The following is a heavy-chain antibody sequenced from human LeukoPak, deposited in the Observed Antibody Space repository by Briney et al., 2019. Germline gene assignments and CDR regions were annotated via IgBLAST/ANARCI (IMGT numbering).Heavy chain of an antibody. CDR2: INPNSGGI. CDR1: GYTFTGYY. D-gene: IGHD3-10*01. J-gene: IGHJ4*02. CDR3: ALMYGSGSYYRLPDY. V-gene: IGHV1-2*02. Sequence: GASVKVSCKASGYTFTGYYMHWVRQAPGQGLEWMGWINPNSGGINYAQKFQGRVTMTRDTSISTAYMELSRLRSDDTAVYYCALMYGSGSYYRLPDYWGQGTLVTVSS.